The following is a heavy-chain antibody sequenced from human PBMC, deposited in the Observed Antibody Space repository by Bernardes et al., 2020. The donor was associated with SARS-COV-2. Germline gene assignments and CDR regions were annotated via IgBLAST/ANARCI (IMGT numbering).Heavy chain of an antibody. CDR1: GFTFSSSW. V-gene: IGHV3-74*01. CDR2: INSDGSTI. Sequence: GGSLRLSCAASGFTFSSSWMHWVRQAPGKGLVWVSRINSDGSTISYADSVKGRFTISRDNAKNTLYLQMNSLRADDTAVYYCGKRDVAAGNSYFDLWGRGTLVTVSS. J-gene: IGHJ2*01. CDR3: GKRDVAAGNSYFDL. D-gene: IGHD6-13*01.